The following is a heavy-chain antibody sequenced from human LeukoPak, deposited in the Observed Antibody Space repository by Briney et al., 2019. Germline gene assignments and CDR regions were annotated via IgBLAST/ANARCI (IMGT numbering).Heavy chain of an antibody. CDR3: AREFGEPPYYYYGMDV. J-gene: IGHJ6*02. D-gene: IGHD3-10*01. Sequence: ASVKVSCKASGYTFTSYAMHWVRQAPGQRLEWMGWINAGNGNTKYSQKFQGRVTITRDTSASTAYMELSSLRSEDTAVYYCAREFGEPPYYYYGMDVWGQGTTVTVSS. CDR1: GYTFTSYA. CDR2: INAGNGNT. V-gene: IGHV1-3*01.